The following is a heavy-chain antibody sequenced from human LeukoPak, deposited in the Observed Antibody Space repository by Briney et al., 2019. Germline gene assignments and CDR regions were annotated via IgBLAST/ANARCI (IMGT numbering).Heavy chain of an antibody. V-gene: IGHV3-23*01. CDR3: AREGGGTPMIRYFYYYYGMDV. CDR1: GFTFSSYA. CDR2: ISGSGGST. J-gene: IGHJ6*02. D-gene: IGHD1-1*01. Sequence: GGPLRLSCAASGFTFSSYAMSWVRQAPGKGLEWVSVISGSGGSTHYADSVKGRFTISRDNSKNTLYLQMNSLRAEDTALYYCAREGGGTPMIRYFYYYYGMDVWGQGTTATVSS.